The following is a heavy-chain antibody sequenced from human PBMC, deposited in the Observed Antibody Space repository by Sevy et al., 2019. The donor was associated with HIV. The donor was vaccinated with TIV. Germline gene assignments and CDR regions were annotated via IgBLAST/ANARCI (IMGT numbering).Heavy chain of an antibody. D-gene: IGHD3-10*01. CDR1: GFTFSSYA. Sequence: GGSLRLSCAASGFTFSSYAMHWVRQAPGKGLEWVAVISYDGSNKYYADSVKGRFTISRDNSKNTLYLQMNSLRAEDTARYYCARDCGSGSYPKGIPRWSTYYYYGMDVWGQGTTVTVSS. CDR3: ARDCGSGSYPKGIPRWSTYYYYGMDV. J-gene: IGHJ6*02. V-gene: IGHV3-30-3*01. CDR2: ISYDGSNK.